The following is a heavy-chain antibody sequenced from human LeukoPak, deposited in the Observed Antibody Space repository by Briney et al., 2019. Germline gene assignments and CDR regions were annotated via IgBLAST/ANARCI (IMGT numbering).Heavy chain of an antibody. Sequence: SETLSLTCTVSGGSISSGSYYWSWIRQPAGKGLEWIGYIYDSGYTKYNPSLKSRVTISVDMSKNHFSLKLTSVTAADTAVYYCARAGGDHPFDPWGQGALVTVSS. D-gene: IGHD4-17*01. CDR3: ARAGGDHPFDP. CDR1: GGSISSGSYY. J-gene: IGHJ5*02. CDR2: IYDSGYT. V-gene: IGHV4-61*10.